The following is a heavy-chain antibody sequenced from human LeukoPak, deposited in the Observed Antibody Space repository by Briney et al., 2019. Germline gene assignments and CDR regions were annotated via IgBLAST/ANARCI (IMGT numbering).Heavy chain of an antibody. D-gene: IGHD2-15*01. CDR3: ARHRGYCSGSRCYSVWFDP. CDR2: MYYSGSN. Sequence: SETLSLTCTVSGASISSGGYYWNWIRQHPGKGLEWIGSMYYSGSNYYNPSLKSRITISEDTSKNQFSLKLRSVTAADTAVYYCARHRGYCSGSRCYSVWFDPWGQGTLVTVSS. CDR1: GASISSGGYY. J-gene: IGHJ5*02. V-gene: IGHV4-39*01.